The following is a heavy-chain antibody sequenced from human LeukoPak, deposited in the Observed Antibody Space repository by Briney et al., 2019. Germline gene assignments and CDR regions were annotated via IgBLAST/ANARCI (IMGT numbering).Heavy chain of an antibody. D-gene: IGHD1-26*01. J-gene: IGHJ4*02. CDR2: INSDGSST. CDR1: GFTFSSYW. CDR3: ARGGLYSGSYHDY. V-gene: IGHV3-74*01. Sequence: GGSLRLSCAASGFTFSSYWMHWVRQAPGKGLVWVSRINSDGSSTSYADSVRGRFTISRDNAKNTLYLQMNSLRAEDTAVYYCARGGLYSGSYHDYWGQGTLVTVSS.